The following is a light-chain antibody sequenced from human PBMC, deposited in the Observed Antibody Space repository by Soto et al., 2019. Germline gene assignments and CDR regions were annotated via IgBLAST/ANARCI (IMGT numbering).Light chain of an antibody. Sequence: EIVLTQSPATLSLSPGERATLSCRASQSVTSSYLAWYQQKPGQAPRLLLYGASTRATGIPARFSGSGSGTEFTLTISSLQSEDFAVYYCQQYNNWPLTFGGGTKVEIK. J-gene: IGKJ4*01. V-gene: IGKV3-15*01. CDR2: GAS. CDR3: QQYNNWPLT. CDR1: QSVTSSY.